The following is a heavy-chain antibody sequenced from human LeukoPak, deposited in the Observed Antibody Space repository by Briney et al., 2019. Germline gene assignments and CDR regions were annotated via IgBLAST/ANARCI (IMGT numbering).Heavy chain of an antibody. CDR3: ARGLFGGFAAAPFDH. Sequence: SVKVSCKASGGTFDNYAVSWVREAPGLGLEWMGRIIPMLGKTNSAQKFQDRVTITADKSTDTAYMELTNLRPDDTAVYFCARGLFGGFAAAPFDHWGQGTLVTVSP. CDR2: IIPMLGKT. CDR1: GGTFDNYA. J-gene: IGHJ4*02. V-gene: IGHV1-69*04. D-gene: IGHD2-2*01.